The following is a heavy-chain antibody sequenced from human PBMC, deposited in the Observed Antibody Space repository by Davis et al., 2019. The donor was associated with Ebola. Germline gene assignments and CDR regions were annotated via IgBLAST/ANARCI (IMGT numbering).Heavy chain of an antibody. CDR3: ARSIRSSMFDF. Sequence: PGGSLRLSCAASGFTFSNSWMHWVRHAPGKGLVWVSRINGDGTITSYADSVKGRLTISRDNAKNTLYLQMKSLRAEDTAVYYCARSIRSSMFDFWGQGTLVTVSS. V-gene: IGHV3-74*01. D-gene: IGHD3-3*01. CDR1: GFTFSNSW. CDR2: INGDGTIT. J-gene: IGHJ4*02.